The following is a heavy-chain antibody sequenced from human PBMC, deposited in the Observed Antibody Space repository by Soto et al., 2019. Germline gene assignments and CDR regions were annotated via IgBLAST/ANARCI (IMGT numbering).Heavy chain of an antibody. Sequence: EVQVVESGGGLVEPGRSLRLYCTGSGFTFGDYAMSWSRQAPGKGLEWVGVIRSKAYGGTTDYAASVKGRFTILRDDSKSIASLQMSSLQTDDTGVYYCTKYTHVSRYSYFGMDVWGHGTTVTVSS. CDR1: GFTFGDYA. V-gene: IGHV3-49*03. CDR2: IRSKAYGGTT. J-gene: IGHJ6*02. D-gene: IGHD3-3*01. CDR3: TKYTHVSRYSYFGMDV.